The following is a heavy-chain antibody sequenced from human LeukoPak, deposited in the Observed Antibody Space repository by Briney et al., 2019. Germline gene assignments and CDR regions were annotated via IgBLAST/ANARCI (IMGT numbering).Heavy chain of an antibody. CDR1: GGSISSYY. D-gene: IGHD3-22*01. V-gene: IGHV4-59*01. CDR2: IYYSGST. Sequence: SETLSLTCTVSGGSISSYYWSWIRQPPGKGLEWIGYIYYSGSTNYNSSLKSRVTISVDTSKNQFSLKLSSVTAADTAVYYCARVGDSSGPTPFYYFDYWGQGTLVTVSS. CDR3: ARVGDSSGPTPFYYFDY. J-gene: IGHJ4*02.